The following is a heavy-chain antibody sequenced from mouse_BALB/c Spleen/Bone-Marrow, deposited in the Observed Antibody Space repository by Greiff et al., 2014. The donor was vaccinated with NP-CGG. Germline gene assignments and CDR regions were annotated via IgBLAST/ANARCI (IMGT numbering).Heavy chain of an antibody. D-gene: IGHD2-3*01. CDR1: GFNIKDTY. V-gene: IGHV14-3*02. CDR3: ARNGYYVYYYAMDY. CDR2: IDPANGNT. J-gene: IGHJ4*01. Sequence: EVQLQQSGAELVKPGASVKLSRTASGFNIKDTYMHWVKQRPEQGLEWIGRIDPANGNTIYDPKFQGKATITADTSSNTAYLQLSSLTSEDTAVYYCARNGYYVYYYAMDYWGQGTSVTVSS.